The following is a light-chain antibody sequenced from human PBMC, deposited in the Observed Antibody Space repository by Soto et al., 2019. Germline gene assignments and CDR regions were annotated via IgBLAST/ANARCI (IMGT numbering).Light chain of an antibody. CDR2: GNS. Sequence: QSVLTQPPSVSGAPGQRVTISCTGSSSNIGAGYDVHWYQQLPGTAPKLLIYGNSNRPSVVPDRFSGSKAGTSCYLAITGHQAEDEADYYCQSYDSSLSGLVFGGGTKITVL. V-gene: IGLV1-40*01. CDR3: QSYDSSLSGLV. J-gene: IGLJ2*01. CDR1: SSNIGAGYD.